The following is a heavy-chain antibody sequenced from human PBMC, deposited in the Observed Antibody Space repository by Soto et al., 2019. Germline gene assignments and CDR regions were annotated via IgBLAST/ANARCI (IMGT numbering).Heavy chain of an antibody. V-gene: IGHV1-18*01. D-gene: IGHD6-6*01. CDR3: ARVGQEYSSSSWFDP. CDR2: ISAYNGNT. J-gene: IGHJ5*02. CDR1: GYTFTSYG. Sequence: ASVKVSCKASGYTFTSYGISWVRQAPGQGLEWMGWISAYNGNTNYAQKLQGRVTMTTDTSTSTAYMELRSLRSDDTAVYYCARVGQEYSSSSWFDPWGQGTLVTVSS.